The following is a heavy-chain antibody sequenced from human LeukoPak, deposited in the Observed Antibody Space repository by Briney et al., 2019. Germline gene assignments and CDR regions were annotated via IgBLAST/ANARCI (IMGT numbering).Heavy chain of an antibody. V-gene: IGHV3-48*02. Sequence: PGGSLRLSCAASGFPFSSYCMNWARQAPGKGLEWVSFISGSGSSIYYADSVKGRFTISRDTAKNSLYLQMNSLRDEDTAMYYCARDLSRSRPFDYWGQGTLVTVSS. CDR2: ISGSGSSI. J-gene: IGHJ4*02. D-gene: IGHD3-16*02. CDR3: ARDLSRSRPFDY. CDR1: GFPFSSYC.